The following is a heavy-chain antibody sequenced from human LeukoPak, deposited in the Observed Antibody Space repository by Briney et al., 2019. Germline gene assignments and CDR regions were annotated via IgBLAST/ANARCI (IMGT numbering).Heavy chain of an antibody. CDR2: ISFDETNK. CDR1: GFTFSSYA. Sequence: PGKSLRLSCAASGFTFSSYAMHWVRQAPGKGLEWVALISFDETNKYYADSVKGRFTISRDNSKNTLYLQMNSLRGENTAVYYCAREVRGTGDLDYWGQGTLVTVSS. V-gene: IGHV3-30-3*01. J-gene: IGHJ4*02. CDR3: AREVRGTGDLDY. D-gene: IGHD7-27*01.